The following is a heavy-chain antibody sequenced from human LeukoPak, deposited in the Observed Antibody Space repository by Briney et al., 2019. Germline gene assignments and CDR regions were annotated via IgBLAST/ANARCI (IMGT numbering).Heavy chain of an antibody. CDR3: AKSSITIFGVAPGH. CDR2: ISSSGSTI. CDR1: GFTFSDYY. J-gene: IGHJ4*02. V-gene: IGHV3-11*01. Sequence: GGSLRLSCAASGFTFSDYYMSWIRQAPGKGLEWVSYISSSGSTIYYADSVKGRFTISRDNSKNTLYLQMNSLRAEDTAVYYCAKSSITIFGVAPGHWGQGTLVTVSS. D-gene: IGHD3-3*01.